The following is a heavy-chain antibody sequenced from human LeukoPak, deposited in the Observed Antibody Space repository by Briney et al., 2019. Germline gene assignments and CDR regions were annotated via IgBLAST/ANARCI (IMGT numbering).Heavy chain of an antibody. CDR2: INHSGST. D-gene: IGHD3-22*01. V-gene: IGHV4-34*01. CDR1: GGSFSGYY. Sequence: SETLSLTCAVYGGSFSGYYWRWIRQPPGKGLEWIGEINHSGSTNYNPSLKSRVTISVDTSKNQFSLKLSSVTAADTAVYYCARVTYDSSGYCFDHWGQGTLVTVSS. CDR3: ARVTYDSSGYCFDH. J-gene: IGHJ4*02.